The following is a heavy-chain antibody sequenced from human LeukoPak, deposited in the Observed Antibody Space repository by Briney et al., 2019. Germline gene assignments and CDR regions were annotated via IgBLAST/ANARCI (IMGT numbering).Heavy chain of an antibody. V-gene: IGHV4-39*01. Sequence: SETLSLTCTVSGGSISSSSYYWGWIRQPPGKGLEWIGSIYYSGSTYYNPSLKSRVTISVDTSKNQFSLKLGSVTAADTAVYYCARHLNRITMVRGVMEYYFDYWGQGTLVTVSS. CDR1: GGSISSSSYY. J-gene: IGHJ4*02. D-gene: IGHD3-10*01. CDR2: IYYSGST. CDR3: ARHLNRITMVRGVMEYYFDY.